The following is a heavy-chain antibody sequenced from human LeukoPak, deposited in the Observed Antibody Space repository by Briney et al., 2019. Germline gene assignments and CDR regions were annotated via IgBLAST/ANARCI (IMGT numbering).Heavy chain of an antibody. J-gene: IGHJ4*02. CDR3: ARRRRLSSTSCYADY. Sequence: GAALKISCKGSGSIFTSYWIGWGRQVPGKGLEWMGIIYTGDSDTRYSPSFQGQVTISADKSISTAYLQWSSLKASDTAMYYCARRRRLSSTSCYADYWGQGTLVTVSS. V-gene: IGHV5-51*01. CDR2: IYTGDSDT. CDR1: GSIFTSYW. D-gene: IGHD2-2*01.